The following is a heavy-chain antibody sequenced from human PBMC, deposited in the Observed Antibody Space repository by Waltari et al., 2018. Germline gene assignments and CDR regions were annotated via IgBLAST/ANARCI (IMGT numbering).Heavy chain of an antibody. J-gene: IGHJ1*01. V-gene: IGHV3-23*01. CDR3: ASALDDYNDSQYFQR. Sequence: EVQLLESGGTLVQPGGSLRLSCAASGFIFSNFAMTWVRQAPGRGLGWVSAMADMGHATYNEDSVKGRFTISRDNSKNTVYLQMNSLRAEDTAVYYCASALDDYNDSQYFQRWGQGTLVTVSS. CDR2: MADMGHAT. CDR1: GFIFSNFA. D-gene: IGHD4-17*01.